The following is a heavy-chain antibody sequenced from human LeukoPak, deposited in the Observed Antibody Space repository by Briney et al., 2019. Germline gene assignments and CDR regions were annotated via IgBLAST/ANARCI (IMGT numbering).Heavy chain of an antibody. V-gene: IGHV3-23*01. CDR3: AKVTNIVVVVAAMN. Sequence: GGSLRLSCAASGFTFSSYAMSWARQAPGKGLEWVSAISGSGGSTYYADSVKGRFTISRDNSKNTLYLQMNSLRAEDTAVYYCAKVTNIVVVVAAMNWGQGTPVTVSS. D-gene: IGHD2-15*01. J-gene: IGHJ4*02. CDR1: GFTFSSYA. CDR2: ISGSGGST.